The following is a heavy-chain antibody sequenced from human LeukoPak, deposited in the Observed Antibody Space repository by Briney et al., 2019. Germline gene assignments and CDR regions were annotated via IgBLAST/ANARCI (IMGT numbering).Heavy chain of an antibody. V-gene: IGHV4-39*07. CDR2: IYYSGST. J-gene: IGHJ4*02. CDR3: ARLRIVDRGYYGSGSYYIGFDY. Sequence: GSLRLSCAASGFTFSKYNMNWVRQPPGKGLEWIGSIYYSGSTYYNPSLKSRVTISVDTSKNQFSLKLSSVTAADTAVYYCARLRIVDRGYYGSGSYYIGFDYWGQGTLVTVSS. CDR1: GFTFSKYNMN. D-gene: IGHD3-10*01.